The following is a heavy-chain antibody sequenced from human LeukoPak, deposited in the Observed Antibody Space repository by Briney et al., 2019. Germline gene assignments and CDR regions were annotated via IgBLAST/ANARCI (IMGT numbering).Heavy chain of an antibody. CDR3: ARPRRNYYDSSGYSGNAFDI. Sequence: GESLKISCKGSGYSFTSYWIGWVRQMPGKGLEWMGIIYPGDSDTRYSPSFQGRVTISADKSISTAYLQWSSLKASDTAMYYCARPRRNYYDSSGYSGNAFDIWGQGTMVTVSS. V-gene: IGHV5-51*01. J-gene: IGHJ3*02. CDR1: GYSFTSYW. CDR2: IYPGDSDT. D-gene: IGHD3-22*01.